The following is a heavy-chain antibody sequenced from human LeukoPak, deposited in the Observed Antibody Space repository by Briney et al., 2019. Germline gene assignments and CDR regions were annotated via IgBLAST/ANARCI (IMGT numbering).Heavy chain of an antibody. D-gene: IGHD3-3*01. CDR2: IKQDGSEK. J-gene: IGHJ4*02. CDR3: ASRTYYDFWSGYSPFDY. V-gene: IGHV3-7*01. CDR1: GFTFSSYW. Sequence: GGSLRLSCAASGFTFSSYWMSWVRQAPGKGLEWVANIKQDGSEKYYVDSVKGRFTISRDNAKNSLYLQMNSLRAEHTAVYYCASRTYYDFWSGYSPFDYWGQGTLVTVSS.